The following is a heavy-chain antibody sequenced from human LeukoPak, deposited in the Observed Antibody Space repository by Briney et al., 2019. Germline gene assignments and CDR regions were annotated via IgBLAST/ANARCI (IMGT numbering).Heavy chain of an antibody. CDR1: GFTFSSYS. J-gene: IGHJ3*02. V-gene: IGHV3-23*01. D-gene: IGHD3-10*02. Sequence: PGGSLRLSCAASGFTFSSYSMNWVRQAPGKGLEWVSAISGSGGSTYYADFVKGRFTISRDNSKNTLYLQMNSLRAEDTAVYYCARAMLSRDAFDIWGQGTMVTVSS. CDR2: ISGSGGST. CDR3: ARAMLSRDAFDI.